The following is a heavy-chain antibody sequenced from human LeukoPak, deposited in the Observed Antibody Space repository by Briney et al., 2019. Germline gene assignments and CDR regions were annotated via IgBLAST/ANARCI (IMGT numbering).Heavy chain of an antibody. CDR1: GFTFSDYY. J-gene: IGHJ6*02. CDR2: ISSSSSYT. CDR3: ARDGYCSSTSCYFYGMDV. V-gene: IGHV3-11*06. D-gene: IGHD2-2*03. Sequence: PGGSLRLSCAASGFTFSDYYMSWIRQAPGKGLGWVSYISSSSSYTNYADSVKGRFTISRDNAKNSLYLQMNSLRAEDTAVYYCARDGYCSSTSCYFYGMDVWGQGTTVTVSS.